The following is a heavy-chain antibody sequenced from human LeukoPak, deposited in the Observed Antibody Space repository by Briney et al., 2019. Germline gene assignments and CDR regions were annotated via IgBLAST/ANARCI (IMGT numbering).Heavy chain of an antibody. CDR3: SRGASTTLTTF. J-gene: IGHJ4*02. CDR2: IKPGRDTT. Sequence: GGSLRLSCTASGFIFNTYWMTWLRQAPGKGREGVANIKPGRDTTNYLDSVKGRFTISRDNAKSSLHLQMYGLTAEDTAVYYCSRGASTTLTTFWGQGTMVTVSS. CDR1: GFIFNTYW. D-gene: IGHD4-17*01. V-gene: IGHV3-7*01.